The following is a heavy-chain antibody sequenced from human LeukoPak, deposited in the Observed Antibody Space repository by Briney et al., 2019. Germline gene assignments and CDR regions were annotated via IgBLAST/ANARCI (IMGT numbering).Heavy chain of an antibody. CDR2: IYYSGST. CDR3: ARIDSSSLDY. Sequence: SETLSLTCTVSGGSISSYYWSWIRQPPGKGLEWIGYIYYSGSTNYNPSLKSRVTISVDTSKNQFSLKLSPVTAADTAVYYCARIDSSSLDYWGQGTLVTVSS. V-gene: IGHV4-59*01. D-gene: IGHD6-13*01. J-gene: IGHJ4*02. CDR1: GGSISSYY.